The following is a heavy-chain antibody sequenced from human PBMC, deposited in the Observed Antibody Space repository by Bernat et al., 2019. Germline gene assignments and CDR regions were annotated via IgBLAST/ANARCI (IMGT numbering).Heavy chain of an antibody. CDR3: ARGRDSSGYYSAVDY. Sequence: QVQLQESGPGLVKPSQTLSLTCTVSGGSISSGDYYWSWIRQPPGKGLECIGYIYYSGSTYYNPSLKSRVTISVDTSKNLFSLRLSSVTAADTVVYDGARGRDSSGYYSAVDYWGQGTLVTVSS. CDR1: GGSISSGDYY. J-gene: IGHJ4*02. D-gene: IGHD3-22*01. CDR2: IYYSGST. V-gene: IGHV4-30-4*01.